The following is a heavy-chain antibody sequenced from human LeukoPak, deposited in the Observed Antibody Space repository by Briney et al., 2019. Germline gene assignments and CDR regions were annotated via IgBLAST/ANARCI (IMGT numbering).Heavy chain of an antibody. CDR3: ARDSYGLDY. CDR1: GFTFSSYA. CDR2: IWYDGSNK. J-gene: IGHJ4*02. Sequence: PGGSLRLSCAASGFTFSSYAMHWVRQAPGKGREWVAVIWYDGSNKYYADSVKGRFTISRDNSKNTLYLQMNSLRAEDTAVYYCARDSYGLDYWGQGTLVTVSS. V-gene: IGHV3-33*01. D-gene: IGHD5-18*01.